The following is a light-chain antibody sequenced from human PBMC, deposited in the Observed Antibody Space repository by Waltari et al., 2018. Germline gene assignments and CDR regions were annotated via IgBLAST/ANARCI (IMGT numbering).Light chain of an antibody. CDR2: SDN. V-gene: IGLV1-44*01. CDR1: NSNIGTKA. J-gene: IGLJ3*02. CDR3: ASWDDSLNGWV. Sequence: QSVLTQPPSASGTPGQRVAISCSGSNSNIGTKAVNWYQQLPGAAPKLLIYSDNQRPSGVPDRFSVSKSGTSASLAISGLQSEDEADYYCASWDDSLNGWVFGGGTKLTVL.